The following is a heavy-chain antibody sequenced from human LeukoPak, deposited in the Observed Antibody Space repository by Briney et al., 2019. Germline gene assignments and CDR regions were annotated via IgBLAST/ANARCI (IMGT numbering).Heavy chain of an antibody. J-gene: IGHJ5*02. Sequence: SETLSLTCTVSGGSISSSSYYWGWIRQPPGKGLEWIGEINHSGSTNYNPSLKSRVTISVDTSKNQFSLKLSSVTAADTAVYYCASTRVGLNWFDPWGQGTLVTVSS. CDR3: ASTRVGLNWFDP. V-gene: IGHV4-39*07. CDR2: INHSGST. CDR1: GGSISSSSYY. D-gene: IGHD4-23*01.